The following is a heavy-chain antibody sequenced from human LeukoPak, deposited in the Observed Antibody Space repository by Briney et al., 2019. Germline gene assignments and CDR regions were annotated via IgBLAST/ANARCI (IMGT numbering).Heavy chain of an antibody. J-gene: IGHJ4*02. Sequence: GGSLRLSCAASGFTFSSYAMSWVRQAPGKGLEWVSAISGSGGSTYYADSVKGRFTISRDNSKNTLYLQMNSLRAEDTAVYYCAKPDLAGGSGSLLFDYWGQGTLVTVSS. CDR1: GFTFSSYA. D-gene: IGHD3-10*01. CDR2: ISGSGGST. CDR3: AKPDLAGGSGSLLFDY. V-gene: IGHV3-23*01.